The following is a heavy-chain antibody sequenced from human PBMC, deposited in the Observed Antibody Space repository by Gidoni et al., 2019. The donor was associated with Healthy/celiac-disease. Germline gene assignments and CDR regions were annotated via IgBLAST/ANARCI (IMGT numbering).Heavy chain of an antibody. D-gene: IGHD7-27*01. J-gene: IGHJ4*02. CDR1: GFTVSSNY. CDR3: ASTGEGSPLDY. V-gene: IGHV3-53*01. Sequence: EVQLVESGGDLIQPGWALRLSCAASGFTVSSNYMSWVRQAPGKGLEWVSVIYSGGSTYYADSVKVRVIISRDNSKNTLYLQMNSLRAEDTAVYYCASTGEGSPLDYWGQGTLVTVSS. CDR2: IYSGGST.